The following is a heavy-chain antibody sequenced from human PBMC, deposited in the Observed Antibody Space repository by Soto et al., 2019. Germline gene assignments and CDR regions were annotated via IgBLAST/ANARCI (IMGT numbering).Heavy chain of an antibody. CDR2: IWYDGSNK. V-gene: IGHV3-33*01. J-gene: IGHJ4*02. CDR3: ARETSSSCFDY. CDR1: GFTFSSYG. Sequence: QVQLVESGGGVVQPGRSLRLSCAASGFTFSSYGMHWVRQAPGKGLEWVAVIWYDGSNKYYADSVKGRFTISRDNSKNTLHLQMNSLRAEDTAVYYCARETSSSCFDYWGQGTLVTVSS. D-gene: IGHD6-13*01.